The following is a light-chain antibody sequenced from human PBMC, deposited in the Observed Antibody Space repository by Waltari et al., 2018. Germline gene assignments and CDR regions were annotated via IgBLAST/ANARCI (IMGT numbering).Light chain of an antibody. CDR3: QAGGHGTWV. CDR1: SGHSSNI. Sequence: QLVLTQSPSASASLGASVKLTCTLSSGHSSNIIAWLQQQPEKGPRYLLQGNSDGSHSKGDGIPVRFSGSSSGAGRYLTRARLQAEDEADYFCQAGGHGTWVFGGGTKLTVL. V-gene: IGLV4-69*01. J-gene: IGLJ3*02. CDR2: GNSDGSH.